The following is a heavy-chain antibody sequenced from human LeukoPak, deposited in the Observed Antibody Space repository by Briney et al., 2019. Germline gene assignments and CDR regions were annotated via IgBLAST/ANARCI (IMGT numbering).Heavy chain of an antibody. CDR3: ARAPSYYGGHDY. J-gene: IGHJ4*02. CDR2: IIPIFGTA. V-gene: IGHV1-69*05. CDR1: GGTFSSYA. Sequence: SVKVSCKASGGTFSSYAISWVRQAPGQGLEWMGGIIPIFGTANYAQKFQGRVTITTDESTSTAYMELSSLRSEDTAVYYCARAPSYYGGHDYWGQGALVTVSS. D-gene: IGHD4-23*01.